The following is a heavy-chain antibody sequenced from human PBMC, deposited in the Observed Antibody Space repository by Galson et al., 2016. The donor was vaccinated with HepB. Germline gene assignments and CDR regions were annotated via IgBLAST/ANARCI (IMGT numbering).Heavy chain of an antibody. Sequence: QSGAEVKKPGESLKISCKASGYTFTNYWIGWVRQMPGKGLEWVGIIYPGDSDTRYSPSFDGQVPISADKSISTTYLQWSSLKASDTAIYYCARQQWEVLGFDVWGRGTTVTVSS. CDR1: GYTFTNYW. D-gene: IGHD1-26*01. CDR2: IYPGDSDT. V-gene: IGHV5-51*01. J-gene: IGHJ3*01. CDR3: ARQQWEVLGFDV.